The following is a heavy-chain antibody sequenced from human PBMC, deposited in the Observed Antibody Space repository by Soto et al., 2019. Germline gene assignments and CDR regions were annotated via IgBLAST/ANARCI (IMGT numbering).Heavy chain of an antibody. Sequence: GGSLRLSCAASGFTFSSYSMNWVRQAPGKGLEWVSSISSSSSYIYYADSVKGRFTISRDNAKNSLYLQMNSLRAEDTAVYYCASLYYYGSGEPTASDYWGQGPLVTVSS. CDR3: ASLYYYGSGEPTASDY. CDR1: GFTFSSYS. CDR2: ISSSSSYI. J-gene: IGHJ4*02. V-gene: IGHV3-21*01. D-gene: IGHD3-10*01.